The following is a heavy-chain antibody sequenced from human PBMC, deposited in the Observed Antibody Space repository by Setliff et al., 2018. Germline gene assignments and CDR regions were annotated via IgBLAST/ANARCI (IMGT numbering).Heavy chain of an antibody. CDR2: INPNSGGT. D-gene: IGHD3-3*01. CDR3: ARGDFWSGYSDNLNWFDP. Sequence: GASVKVSCKASGYTFTGYYMHWVRQAPGQGLEWMGWINPNSGGTNYAQKFQGWVTMTRDTSISTAYMELSRLRSDDTAVYYCARGDFWSGYSDNLNWFDPWGQGTLVTVSS. V-gene: IGHV1-2*04. CDR1: GYTFTGYY. J-gene: IGHJ5*02.